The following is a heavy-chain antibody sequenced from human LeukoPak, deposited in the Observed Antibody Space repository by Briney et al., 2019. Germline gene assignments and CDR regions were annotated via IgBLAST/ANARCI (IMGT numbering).Heavy chain of an antibody. CDR1: GFTFRNYA. CDR3: AKDRPNGMDV. CDR2: IDGNGGSI. Sequence: GGSLRLSCAASGFTFRNYAISWVRQAPGKGLEWVSAIDGNGGSIYYADSVRGLFTISRDNSKNTLYLQMNSLRAEGTAVYYCAKDRPNGMDVWGQGTTVTVSS. J-gene: IGHJ6*02. V-gene: IGHV3-23*01.